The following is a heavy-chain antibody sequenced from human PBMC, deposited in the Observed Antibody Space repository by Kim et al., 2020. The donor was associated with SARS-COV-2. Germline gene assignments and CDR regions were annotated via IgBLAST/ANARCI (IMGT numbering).Heavy chain of an antibody. V-gene: IGHV1-3*01. Sequence: ASVKVSCKASGYTFTSYAMHWVRQAPGQRLEWMGWINAGNGNTKYSQKFQGRVTITRDTSASTAYMELSSLRSEDTAVYYCARDKRGGYDILNHKDYYYYGMDVWGQGTTVTVSS. CDR2: INAGNGNT. J-gene: IGHJ6*02. D-gene: IGHD3-9*01. CDR3: ARDKRGGYDILNHKDYYYYGMDV. CDR1: GYTFTSYA.